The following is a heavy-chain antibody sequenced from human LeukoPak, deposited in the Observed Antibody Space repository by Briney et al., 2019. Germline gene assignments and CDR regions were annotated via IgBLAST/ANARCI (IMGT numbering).Heavy chain of an antibody. Sequence: GGSLRLSCAASGFTFDDYAMHWVRQAPGKGLEWVSGISWNSGSIGYADSVKGRFTISRDNAKNSLYLQMNSLRAEDTALYYCAKGQGGYSNYFDYWGQGTLVTVSS. D-gene: IGHD2-21*01. CDR3: AKGQGGYSNYFDY. CDR1: GFTFDDYA. J-gene: IGHJ4*02. V-gene: IGHV3-9*01. CDR2: ISWNSGSI.